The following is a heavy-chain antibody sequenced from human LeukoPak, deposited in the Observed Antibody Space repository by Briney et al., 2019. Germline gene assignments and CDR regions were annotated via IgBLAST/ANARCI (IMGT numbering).Heavy chain of an antibody. CDR3: ARPASGYCSSTSCYRGAFDY. V-gene: IGHV5-51*01. Sequence: GESLKISCKGSGYSFTSYWIGWVRQMPGKGLEWMGIIYPGDSETRYSPSFQGQVTISADKSISTAYLQWSSLKASDTAMYYCARPASGYCSSTSCYRGAFDYWGQGTLVTVSS. J-gene: IGHJ4*02. CDR2: IYPGDSET. D-gene: IGHD2-2*03. CDR1: GYSFTSYW.